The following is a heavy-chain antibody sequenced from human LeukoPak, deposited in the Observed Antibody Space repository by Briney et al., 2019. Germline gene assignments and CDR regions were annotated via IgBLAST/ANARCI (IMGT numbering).Heavy chain of an antibody. CDR3: ARGNRDDYASWYFDL. J-gene: IGHJ2*01. D-gene: IGHD4-17*01. CDR2: INPSGGST. V-gene: IGHV1-46*01. Sequence: GASVKVSCKASGYTFTSYYMHWVRQAPGQGLEWMGIINPSGGSTSYAQKFQGRVTMTRDTSTSTVYMELSSLRSEDTAVYYCARGNRDDYASWYFDLWGRGTLVTVSS. CDR1: GYTFTSYY.